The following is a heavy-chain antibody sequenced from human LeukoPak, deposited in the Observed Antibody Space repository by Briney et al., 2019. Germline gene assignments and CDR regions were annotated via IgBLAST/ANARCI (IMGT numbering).Heavy chain of an antibody. J-gene: IGHJ5*02. CDR3: ARGDVVVPAAISVWFDP. V-gene: IGHV1-2*02. D-gene: IGHD2-2*02. CDR2: INPNSGGT. CDR1: GYTFTGYY. Sequence: ASVKVSCKASGYTFTGYYMHWVRQAPGQGLEWMGWINPNSGGTNYAQKFQGRVTMTRDTSISTAYMELSRLRSDDTAVYYCARGDVVVPAAISVWFDPWGQGTLVTVSS.